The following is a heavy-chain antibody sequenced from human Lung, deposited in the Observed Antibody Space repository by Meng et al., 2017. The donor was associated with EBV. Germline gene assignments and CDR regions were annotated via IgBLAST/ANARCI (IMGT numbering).Heavy chain of an antibody. CDR3: ARALGRFDP. J-gene: IGHJ5*02. V-gene: IGHV1-8*01. CDR2: MNPNSGNP. Sequence: AEDQKPGAAVKVACKASGYTFSSYDINWVRQATGQGLEWMGWMNPNSGNPGYAQKFPCRVTMTRNTSISTAYMELSSLRSGDTAVYYCARALGRFDPWGQGTLVTVSS. CDR1: GYTFSSYD. D-gene: IGHD3-16*01.